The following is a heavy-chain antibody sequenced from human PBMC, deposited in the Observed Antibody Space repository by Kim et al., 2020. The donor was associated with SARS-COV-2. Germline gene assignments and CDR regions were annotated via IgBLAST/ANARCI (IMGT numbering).Heavy chain of an antibody. CDR2: ISAYNGNT. CDR3: ARDVDIVATTPGGDYGMDV. V-gene: IGHV1-18*01. J-gene: IGHJ6*02. Sequence: ASVKVSCKASGYTFTSYGISWVRQAPGQGLEWMGWISAYNGNTNYAQKLQGRVTMTTDTSTSTAYMELRSLRSDDTAVYYCARDVDIVATTPGGDYGMDVWGQGTTVTVSS. CDR1: GYTFTSYG. D-gene: IGHD5-12*01.